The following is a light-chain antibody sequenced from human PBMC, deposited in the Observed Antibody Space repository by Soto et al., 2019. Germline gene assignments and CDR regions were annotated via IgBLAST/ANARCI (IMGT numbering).Light chain of an antibody. CDR2: DAY. CDR3: QKSDHLPL. CDR1: HDIGTS. Sequence: IQMTQSPPSLSASVGDRVTITCQASHDIGTSLNWYQDKPGQAPKLVIYDAYNLETGVPSTFSGGGYGTHFTFTISSLRPEDIGTYYCQKSDHLPLFGPGTKVDI. V-gene: IGKV1-33*01. J-gene: IGKJ3*01.